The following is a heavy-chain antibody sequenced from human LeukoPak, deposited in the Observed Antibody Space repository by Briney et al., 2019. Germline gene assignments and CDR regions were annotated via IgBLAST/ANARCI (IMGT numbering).Heavy chain of an antibody. D-gene: IGHD6-25*01. Sequence: PGGSLRLSCTASGFTFSSYGMNWVRQAPGKGLEWVSSISASSSYIYYADSVKGRFTISRDNAKSSLYLQMDRLTSEDTSVYYCATWGGVAPDFSGPFDYWGQGALVTVST. J-gene: IGHJ4*02. CDR3: ATWGGVAPDFSGPFDY. V-gene: IGHV3-21*01. CDR1: GFTFSSYG. CDR2: ISASSSYI.